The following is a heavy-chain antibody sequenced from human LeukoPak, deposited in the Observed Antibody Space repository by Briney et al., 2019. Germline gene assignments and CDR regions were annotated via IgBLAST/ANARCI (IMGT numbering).Heavy chain of an antibody. CDR2: IYYSGST. Sequence: SQTLSLTCTVSGGSISSGSYYWGWIRQPPGKGLEWIGSIYYSGSTYYNPSLKSRVTISVDTSKNQFSLKLSSVTAADTAVYYCARVGDYGGHYFDYWGQGTLVTVSS. V-gene: IGHV4-39*01. CDR1: GGSISSGSYY. J-gene: IGHJ4*02. D-gene: IGHD4-23*01. CDR3: ARVGDYGGHYFDY.